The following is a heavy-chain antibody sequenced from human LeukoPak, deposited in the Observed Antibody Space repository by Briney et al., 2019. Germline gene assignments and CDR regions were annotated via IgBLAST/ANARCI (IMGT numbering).Heavy chain of an antibody. CDR1: GYTFTSYG. V-gene: IGHV1-18*01. D-gene: IGHD5-24*01. CDR2: ISAYNGNT. J-gene: IGHJ6*03. CDR3: ARDRAKGWLQLAYYYYMDV. Sequence: ASVKVSCKASGYTFTSYGISWVRQAPGQGLEWMGWISAYNGNTNYAQKLQGRVTMTTDTSTSTAYMELRSLRSDDTAVYYCARDRAKGWLQLAYYYYMDVWGKGTTVTVSS.